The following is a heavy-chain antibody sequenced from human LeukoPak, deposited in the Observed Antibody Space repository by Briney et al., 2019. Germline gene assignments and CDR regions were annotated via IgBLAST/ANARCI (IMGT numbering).Heavy chain of an antibody. CDR1: GFTFSNYG. J-gene: IGHJ4*02. V-gene: IGHV3-33*08. CDR2: IWYDGSNK. Sequence: GRSLRLSCAASGFTFSNYGMHWVRQAPGKGLEWVAVIWYDGSNKYYADSVKGRFTLSRDNSKNTLFLQMNSLRPEDTAVYFCARDLTQLALFDYWGQGTLVTVSS. CDR3: ARDLTQLALFDY. D-gene: IGHD6-13*01.